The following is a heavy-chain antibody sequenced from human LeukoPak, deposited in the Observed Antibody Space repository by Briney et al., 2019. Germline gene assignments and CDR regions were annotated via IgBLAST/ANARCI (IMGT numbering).Heavy chain of an antibody. V-gene: IGHV4-4*07. D-gene: IGHD3-22*01. CDR3: AREAREYEGSGYQYGN. CDR1: GALFSGYY. J-gene: IGHJ4*02. Sequence: PSETLSLTCTVSGALFSGYYWGWIRQAAGTGPEWIGRIYTNGRPDYNPSLRSRVTISVDTSKNQFSLKLSSMTAADTAVYYCAREAREYEGSGYQYGNWGQGTLVTVSS. CDR2: IYTNGRP.